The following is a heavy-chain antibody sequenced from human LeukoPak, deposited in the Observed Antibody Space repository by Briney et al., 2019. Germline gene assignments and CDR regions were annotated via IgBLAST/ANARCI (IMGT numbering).Heavy chain of an antibody. CDR2: VYYSGST. D-gene: IGHD3-10*01. CDR1: GGSINTYH. Sequence: KPSETLSLTCTVSGGSINTYHWSWIRQPPGKGLEWIGYVYYSGSTNYNPSLKSRVTISVDTSKNQFSLKLSSVTAADTAVYYCARETEYYGSGSYYIGYWGQGTLVTVSS. J-gene: IGHJ4*02. V-gene: IGHV4-59*01. CDR3: ARETEYYGSGSYYIGY.